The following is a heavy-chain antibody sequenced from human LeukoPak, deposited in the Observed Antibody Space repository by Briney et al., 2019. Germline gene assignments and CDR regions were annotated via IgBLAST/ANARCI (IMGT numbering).Heavy chain of an antibody. CDR2: IKQDGSEK. Sequence: GGSLRLSCAASGFTFSSYWMSWVRQAPGKGLEWVANIKQDGSEKYYVDSVKGRSTISRDNAKNSLYLQMNSLRAEDTAVYYCARGSTAAGAHYYYYGMDVWGQGTTVTVSS. CDR1: GFTFSSYW. CDR3: ARGSTAAGAHYYYYGMDV. J-gene: IGHJ6*02. D-gene: IGHD6-13*01. V-gene: IGHV3-7*01.